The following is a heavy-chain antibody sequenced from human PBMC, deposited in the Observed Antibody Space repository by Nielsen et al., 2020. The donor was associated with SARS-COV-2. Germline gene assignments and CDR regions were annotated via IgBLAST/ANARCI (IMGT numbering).Heavy chain of an antibody. V-gene: IGHV4-39*01. D-gene: IGHD1-26*01. Sequence: SETLSLTCTVSGGSISSSSYYWGWIRQPPGKGLEWIGSIYYSGSTYYNPSLKSPVTISVDTSKNQFSLKLSSVTAADTAVYYCARQESYYFDYWGQGTLVTVSS. CDR2: IYYSGST. CDR3: ARQESYYFDY. CDR1: GGSISSSSYY. J-gene: IGHJ4*02.